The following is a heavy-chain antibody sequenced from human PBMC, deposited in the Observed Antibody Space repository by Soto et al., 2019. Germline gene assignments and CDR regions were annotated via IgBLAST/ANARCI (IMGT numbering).Heavy chain of an antibody. CDR1: GDTFKNCV. V-gene: IGHV1-69*01. Sequence: QVQVVQSGVEVRRPGSSVKVSCKASGDTFKNCVISWVRQAPGPGLEWMGGIIPLFGTTDFAQRFQGRLTITTDESKTTAYLELSRLRSEDTATYYCAAELGFGKLSVVWCQGTTVIVSS. CDR2: IIPLFGTT. D-gene: IGHD3-10*01. J-gene: IGHJ6*02. CDR3: AAELGFGKLSVV.